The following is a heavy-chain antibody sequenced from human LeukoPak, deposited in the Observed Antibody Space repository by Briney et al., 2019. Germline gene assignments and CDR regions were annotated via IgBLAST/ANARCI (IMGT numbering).Heavy chain of an antibody. CDR2: ITGSGDST. CDR3: AAVTPPDY. V-gene: IGHV3-23*01. J-gene: IGHJ4*02. Sequence: PGGSLRLSCAASGFTFSTYAMSWVRQAPGEGLEWVSAITGSGDSTYYADSVRGRFTISRDNSKNTLFLQMNTLRAEDTAVYYCAAVTPPDYWGQGTLVTVSS. D-gene: IGHD4-23*01. CDR1: GFTFSTYA.